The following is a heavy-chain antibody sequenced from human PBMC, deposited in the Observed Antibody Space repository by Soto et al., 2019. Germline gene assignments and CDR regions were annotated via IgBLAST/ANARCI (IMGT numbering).Heavy chain of an antibody. J-gene: IGHJ3*01. CDR3: AKDAIPYNGRDDAFDL. D-gene: IGHD2-2*02. CDR2: IGPTEAHAP. Sequence: EVHLLESGGDLVQPGGTLILSCVASGYPFGDYAMRWVRQAPGKGLEWVSAIGPTEAHAPAYAASVKGRFTISRDNSRNILYLQMTNLRADDTGVYYCAKDAIPYNGRDDAFDLWGQGTMVTVSS. V-gene: IGHV3-23*01. CDR1: GYPFGDYA.